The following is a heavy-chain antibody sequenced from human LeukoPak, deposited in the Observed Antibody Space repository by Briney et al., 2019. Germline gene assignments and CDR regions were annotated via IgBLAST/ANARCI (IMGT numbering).Heavy chain of an antibody. CDR1: GYTFTSYD. CDR3: AREGGLWYYFDY. J-gene: IGHJ4*02. CDR2: MNPNSGNT. V-gene: IGHV1-8*01. Sequence: GASVKVSCKASGYTFTSYDINWVRQATGQGLEWMGWMNPNSGNTGYAQKFQGRVTMTRNTSISTAYMELSSLRSDDTAVYYCAREGGLWYYFDYWGQGTLVTVSS. D-gene: IGHD2-8*02.